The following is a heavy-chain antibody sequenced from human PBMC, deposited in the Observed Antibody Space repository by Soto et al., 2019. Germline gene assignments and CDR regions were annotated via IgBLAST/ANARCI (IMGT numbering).Heavy chain of an antibody. D-gene: IGHD3-22*01. CDR2: TYYRSRWFY. J-gene: IGHJ5*01. CDR3: VRLIGNSWLDS. CDR1: GDSVSTNTAT. V-gene: IGHV6-1*01. Sequence: QVQLQQSGPGLVKPSQTLSLTCDISGDSVSTNTATWDWIRQSPSRGLEWLGRTYYRSRWFYDSAVSVKSRITSSPDISNNQVSLQLTSVTPDDTAIYYCVRLIGNSWLDSWGQGTLVTVSS.